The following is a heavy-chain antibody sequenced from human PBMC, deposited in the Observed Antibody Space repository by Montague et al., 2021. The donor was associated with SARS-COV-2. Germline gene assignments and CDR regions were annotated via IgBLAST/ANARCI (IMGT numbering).Heavy chain of an antibody. J-gene: IGHJ5*02. CDR3: ARGEVGIIMIVLAVPGWFDP. CDR2: INHSGST. D-gene: IGHD3-22*01. CDR1: GGSFSGYY. V-gene: IGHV4-34*01. Sequence: SETLSLTCAVYGGSFSGYYWSWIRQPPGKGLEWIGEINHSGSTNXNPSLKSRVTISVDTSKNQFSLKLSSATAADTAVYHCARGEVGIIMIVLAVPGWFDPWGQGTLVTVSS.